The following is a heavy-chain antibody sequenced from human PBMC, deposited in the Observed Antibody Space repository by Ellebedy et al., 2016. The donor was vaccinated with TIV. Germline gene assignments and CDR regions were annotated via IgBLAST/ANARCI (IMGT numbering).Heavy chain of an antibody. Sequence: AASVKVSCKASGHAFISYGFTWVRQAPGQGLEWMGWISASNGNTHYSKKFQDRVTMTTDTSTRTAYMEMKSLRSDDTALYYCATNFYDSGSPAHWGQGTLVTVSS. D-gene: IGHD3-10*01. CDR1: GHAFISYG. J-gene: IGHJ4*02. CDR3: ATNFYDSGSPAH. CDR2: ISASNGNT. V-gene: IGHV1-18*04.